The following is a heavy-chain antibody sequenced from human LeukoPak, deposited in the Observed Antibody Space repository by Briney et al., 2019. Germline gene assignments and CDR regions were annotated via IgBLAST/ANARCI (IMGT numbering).Heavy chain of an antibody. V-gene: IGHV4-39*07. Sequence: PSETLSLTCTVSGGSISSSSYYWGWIRQPPGKGLEWIGSIYYSGSTYYNPSLKSRVTISVDTSKNQFSLKLSSVTAADTAVYYCASIPGDGYAGERDYWGQGTLVTVSS. CDR2: IYYSGST. J-gene: IGHJ4*02. CDR3: ASIPGDGYAGERDY. CDR1: GGSISSSSYY. D-gene: IGHD5-24*01.